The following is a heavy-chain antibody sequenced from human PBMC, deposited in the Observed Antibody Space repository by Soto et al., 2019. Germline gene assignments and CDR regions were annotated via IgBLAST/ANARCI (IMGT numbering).Heavy chain of an antibody. Sequence: QVQLVQSGAEVKKPGASVKVSCKASGYTFTSYYMHWVRQAPGQGLEWMGIINPSGGSTSYEQKFHGRVAMTSDTSTSAVDMELRRLSSEDTAVYGCARDRGGSPGWSEGYWGQGTLVTGSS. CDR2: INPSGGST. CDR1: GYTFTSYY. D-gene: IGHD2-15*01. V-gene: IGHV1-46*01. J-gene: IGHJ4*02. CDR3: ARDRGGSPGWSEGY.